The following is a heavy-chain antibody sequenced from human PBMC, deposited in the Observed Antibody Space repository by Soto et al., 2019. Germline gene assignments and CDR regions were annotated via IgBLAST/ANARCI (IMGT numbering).Heavy chain of an antibody. D-gene: IGHD3-22*01. V-gene: IGHV1-18*04. CDR3: VIHDNTRSLTH. J-gene: IGHJ4*02. CDR1: GYIFVDYG. Sequence: QMVQAGAEIKEPGASVKGSCKTSGYIFVDYGIDWVRQASGQDLQWMGWIGAYHTHTKYTPQFQGRVTITSDTTARTVYMELRSLRSDDTATYYCVIHDNTRSLTHWGPGSRITVSS. CDR2: IGAYHTHT.